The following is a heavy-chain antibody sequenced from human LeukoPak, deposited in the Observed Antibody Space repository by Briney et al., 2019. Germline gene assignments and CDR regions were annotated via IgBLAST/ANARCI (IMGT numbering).Heavy chain of an antibody. CDR1: GYTFTSYG. Sequence: GASVKVSCKASGYTFTSYGISWVRQAPGQGLEWMGWISAYSGNTNYAQKLQGRVTMTTDTSTSTAYMELRSLRSDDTAVYYCARVRYYDFWSGYYATFDYWGQGTLVTVSS. CDR3: ARVRYYDFWSGYYATFDY. J-gene: IGHJ4*02. V-gene: IGHV1-18*01. CDR2: ISAYSGNT. D-gene: IGHD3-3*01.